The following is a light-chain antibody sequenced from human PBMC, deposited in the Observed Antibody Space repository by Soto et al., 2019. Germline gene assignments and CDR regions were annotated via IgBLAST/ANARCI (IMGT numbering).Light chain of an antibody. CDR2: DAS. CDR3: QHDGGSRT. CDR1: QSISSRY. Sequence: VWTQSPGTLSLSPGERATLSCRASQSISSRYLAWYQQKPGQAPRLLIYDASSRATGIPARCTGSGSGTGITLTISILEAEDFAVYFCQHDGGSRTFGQGTKVEI. J-gene: IGKJ1*01. V-gene: IGKV3-20*01.